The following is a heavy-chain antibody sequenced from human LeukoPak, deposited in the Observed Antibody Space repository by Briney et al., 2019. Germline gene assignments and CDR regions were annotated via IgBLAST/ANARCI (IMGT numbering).Heavy chain of an antibody. V-gene: IGHV1-8*01. J-gene: IGHJ6*03. CDR3: ARAIRGYCSSTSCSNPNSYYYYMDV. Sequence: ASVKVSCKASGYTFTSYDINWVRQATGQGLEWMGWMNPNSGNTGYAQKFQGRVTMTRNTSISTAYMELSSLRSEDTAVYYSARAIRGYCSSTSCSNPNSYYYYMDVWGKGTTVTVSS. CDR1: GYTFTSYD. CDR2: MNPNSGNT. D-gene: IGHD2-2*01.